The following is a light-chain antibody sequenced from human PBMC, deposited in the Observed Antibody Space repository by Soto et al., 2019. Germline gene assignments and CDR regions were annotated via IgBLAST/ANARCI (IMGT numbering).Light chain of an antibody. J-gene: IGLJ2*01. CDR2: DVS. CDR3: SSYATSRDVL. CDR1: SSDIGGYNY. V-gene: IGLV2-14*01. Sequence: QSVLTQPASVSGSPGQSITISCTGTSSDIGGYNYVSWYQQHPGKAPKLMIYDVSNRPSGVSNRFSGSKSGNTASLTISGLQAEDEADYYCSSYATSRDVLFGGGTKLTVL.